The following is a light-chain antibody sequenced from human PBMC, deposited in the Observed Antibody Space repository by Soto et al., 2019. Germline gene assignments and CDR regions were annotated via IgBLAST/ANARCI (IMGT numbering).Light chain of an antibody. V-gene: IGKV1-33*01. J-gene: IGKJ4*01. CDR3: QQYDNLPLT. CDR2: DAS. Sequence: DIQMTQSPSSLSASVGYRVTITCQASQDISNYLNWYQQKPGKAPKLLIYDASNLETGVPSRISGSGSGTDFTFTISSLQPEDIATYYYQQYDNLPLTFGGGTKVEI. CDR1: QDISNY.